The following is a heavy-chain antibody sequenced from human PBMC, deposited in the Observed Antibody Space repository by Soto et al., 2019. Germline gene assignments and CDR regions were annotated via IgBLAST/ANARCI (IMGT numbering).Heavy chain of an antibody. J-gene: IGHJ4*02. CDR1: GYTLTELS. V-gene: IGHV1-24*01. CDR3: ATIQRAPRDYNY. CDR2: FDPEDGET. D-gene: IGHD4-4*01. Sequence: ASVKVSCKVSGYTLTELSMHWVRQAPGKGLEWMGGFDPEDGETIYAQKFQGRVTMTEDTSTDTAYMEPSSLRSEDTAVYYCATIQRAPRDYNYWGQGTLVTVSS.